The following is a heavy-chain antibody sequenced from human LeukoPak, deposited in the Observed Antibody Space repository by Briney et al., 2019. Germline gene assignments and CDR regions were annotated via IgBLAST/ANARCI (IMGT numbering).Heavy chain of an antibody. J-gene: IGHJ4*02. CDR2: IYYSGST. Sequence: SETLSLTCTVSGGPISSSIYNWGGIRQPPGKGLEWIGSIYYSGSTYYNPSLKSRVTISVDTSKNQLSLKLSSVTAADTAVYYCARLGSIYGEYYFDYWGQGTLVTVSS. V-gene: IGHV4-39*01. D-gene: IGHD5-18*01. CDR3: ARLGSIYGEYYFDY. CDR1: GGPISSSIYN.